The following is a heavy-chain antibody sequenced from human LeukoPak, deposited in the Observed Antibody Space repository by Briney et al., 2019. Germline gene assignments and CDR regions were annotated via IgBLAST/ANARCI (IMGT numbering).Heavy chain of an antibody. J-gene: IGHJ4*02. D-gene: IGHD5-18*01. V-gene: IGHV3-23*01. Sequence: GGPLRLSCAASGFTFSSYAMSWVRQAPGKGLEWVSAISGSGGSTYYADSVKGRFTISRDNSKNTLYLQMNSLRAEDTAVYYCAKFHSSRMVSYWGQGTLVTVSS. CDR2: ISGSGGST. CDR3: AKFHSSRMVSY. CDR1: GFTFSSYA.